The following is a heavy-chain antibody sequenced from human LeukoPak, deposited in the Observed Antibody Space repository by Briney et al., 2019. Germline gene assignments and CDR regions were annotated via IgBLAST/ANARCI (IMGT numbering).Heavy chain of an antibody. CDR1: GSPLSTNP. Sequence: GGPLSLSCLTSGSPLSTNPRSWARRAPGRGLEWISGISGSGASTYYADPVKDRFTISRDDSRNTLYLQMNSLRGDDTAVYYCAKDVGKWESLHFFDYRGQGTLVTVSS. J-gene: IGHJ4*02. CDR3: AKDVGKWESLHFFDY. D-gene: IGHD1-26*01. V-gene: IGHV3-23*01. CDR2: ISGSGAST.